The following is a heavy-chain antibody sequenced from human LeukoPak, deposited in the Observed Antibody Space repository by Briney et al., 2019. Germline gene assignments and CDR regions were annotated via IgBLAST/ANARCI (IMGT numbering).Heavy chain of an antibody. Sequence: SETLSLTCTVSGGSISSGSYYWSWIRQPPGKGLEWIGYIYYSGSTNYNPSLKSRVTISVDTSKNQFSLKLSSVTAADTAVYYCARGSSAYYDILTGQRFDPWGQGTLVTVSS. CDR2: IYYSGST. V-gene: IGHV4-61*01. D-gene: IGHD3-9*01. CDR3: ARGSSAYYDILTGQRFDP. CDR1: GGSISSGSYY. J-gene: IGHJ5*02.